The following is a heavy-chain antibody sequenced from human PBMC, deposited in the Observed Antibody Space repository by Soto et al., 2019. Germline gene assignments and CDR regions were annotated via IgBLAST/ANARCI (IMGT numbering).Heavy chain of an antibody. CDR2: VYYTGST. CDR3: ARSVAVPGAHIDY. J-gene: IGHJ4*02. Sequence: SETLSLTCSVSGGSISGSYWSWIRRSPGKGLEWLGYVYYTGSTNYSPSLRSRVSISVDTSKNEFSLRLSSVTAADTAVYFCARSVAVPGAHIDYWGQGTQVTVSS. V-gene: IGHV4-59*01. D-gene: IGHD6-19*01. CDR1: GGSISGSY.